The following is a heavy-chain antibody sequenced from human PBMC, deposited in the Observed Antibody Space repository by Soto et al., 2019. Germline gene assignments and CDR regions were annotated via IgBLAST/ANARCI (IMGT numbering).Heavy chain of an antibody. Sequence: ASVKVSCKASGYTFTSYYMHWVRQAPGQGLEWMGIINPSGGSTSYAQKFQGRVTMTRDTSTSTVYMELSSLRSEDTAVYYCARDIYDYVGGSYRLGCYFDYWGQVTLVAVSS. V-gene: IGHV1-46*01. CDR1: GYTFTSYY. D-gene: IGHD3-16*02. J-gene: IGHJ4*02. CDR2: INPSGGST. CDR3: ARDIYDYVGGSYRLGCYFDY.